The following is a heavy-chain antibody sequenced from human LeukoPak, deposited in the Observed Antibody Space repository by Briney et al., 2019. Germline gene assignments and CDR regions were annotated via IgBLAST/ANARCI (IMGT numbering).Heavy chain of an antibody. Sequence: GGSLRLSCAASGFTFSNSAMSWVRQAPGKGLEWVSAISGSGGSTYYADSVKGRFTISRDNSKNTLYLQMNSLRAEDTAVYYCAKDDSYSTTAEFDYWGQGTLVTVSS. CDR3: AKDDSYSTTAEFDY. V-gene: IGHV3-23*01. J-gene: IGHJ4*02. CDR2: ISGSGGST. D-gene: IGHD2-2*01. CDR1: GFTFSNSA.